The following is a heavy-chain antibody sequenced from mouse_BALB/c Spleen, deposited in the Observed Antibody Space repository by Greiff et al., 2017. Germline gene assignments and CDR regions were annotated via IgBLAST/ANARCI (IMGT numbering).Heavy chain of an antibody. Sequence: QVQLKESGAELVRPGASVTLSCKASGYTFTDYEMHWVKQTPVHGLEWIGAIDPETGGTAYNQKFKGKATLTADKSSSTAYMELRSLTSEDSAVYYCTRSGDYDGHYFDYWGQGTTLTVSS. CDR1: GYTFTDYE. D-gene: IGHD2-4*01. V-gene: IGHV1-15*01. J-gene: IGHJ2*01. CDR2: IDPETGGT. CDR3: TRSGDYDGHYFDY.